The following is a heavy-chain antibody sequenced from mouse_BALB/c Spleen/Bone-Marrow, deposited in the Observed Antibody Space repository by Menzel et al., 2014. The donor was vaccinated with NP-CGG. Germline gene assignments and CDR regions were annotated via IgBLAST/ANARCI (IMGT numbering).Heavy chain of an antibody. V-gene: IGHV7-3*02. D-gene: IGHD2-4*01. CDR3: ARDRGLTYFDY. J-gene: IGHJ2*01. Sequence: DVQLVESGGGLVQPGGSLRLSCATSGFTFTDYYMSWVRQPPGKALEWLGFIRNKANGYTTEYSASVKGRFTISRDNSQSILYLQMNTLRAEDSATYYCARDRGLTYFDYWGQGTLSQSPQ. CDR1: GFTFTDYY. CDR2: IRNKANGYTT.